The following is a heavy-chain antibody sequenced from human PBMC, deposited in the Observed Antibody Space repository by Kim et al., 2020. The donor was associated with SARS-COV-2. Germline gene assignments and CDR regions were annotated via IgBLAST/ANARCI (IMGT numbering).Heavy chain of an antibody. Sequence: PAFQGQVTISADQSISTAYLQWSSLKASDTAMYYCARQDYDILTGYGFDYWGQGTLVTVSS. D-gene: IGHD3-9*01. V-gene: IGHV5-51*01. J-gene: IGHJ4*02. CDR3: ARQDYDILTGYGFDY.